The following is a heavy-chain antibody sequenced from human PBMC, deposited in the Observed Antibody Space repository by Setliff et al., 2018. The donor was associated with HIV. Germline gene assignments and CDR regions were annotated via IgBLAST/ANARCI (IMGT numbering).Heavy chain of an antibody. Sequence: SVKVSCKASGDTFRMDTISWLRQAPGHGPEWMGGIVAAFGSTTYAQKFQGRVRITADASTSTVYMELRSLTPEDTAVYYCARDGSGILRGTFDIWGQGTRVTVSS. D-gene: IGHD3-10*01. V-gene: IGHV1-69*13. CDR2: IVAAFGST. CDR3: ARDGSGILRGTFDI. J-gene: IGHJ3*02. CDR1: GDTFRMDT.